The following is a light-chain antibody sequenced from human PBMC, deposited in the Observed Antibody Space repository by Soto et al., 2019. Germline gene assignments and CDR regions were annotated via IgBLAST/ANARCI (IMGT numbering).Light chain of an antibody. CDR2: KAS. Sequence: DIQMTQSPSTLSASVGDRVTITCRASQSISYWLAWYQQKPGKAPKLIVYKASTLESGVPSRFSGSGSGTEFTLTISSLQPDDFATYYCHQYHSDLYTFGQGTKLEIK. J-gene: IGKJ2*01. V-gene: IGKV1-5*03. CDR1: QSISYW. CDR3: HQYHSDLYT.